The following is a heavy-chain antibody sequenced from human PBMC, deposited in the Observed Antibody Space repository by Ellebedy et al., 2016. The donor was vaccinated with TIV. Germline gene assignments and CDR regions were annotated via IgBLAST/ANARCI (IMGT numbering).Heavy chain of an antibody. CDR1: GYTFTSQD. J-gene: IGHJ4*02. D-gene: IGHD6-19*01. CDR2: ITPGGGIT. V-gene: IGHV1-46*01. Sequence: ASVKVSCXTSGYTFTSQDINWVRQTTGQGLEWMGIITPGGGITSYAQKLQGRVTMTRDTSTSTVYMELSSLTSEDTAVYYCARETVAGTKYFDYWGQGTLVTVSS. CDR3: ARETVAGTKYFDY.